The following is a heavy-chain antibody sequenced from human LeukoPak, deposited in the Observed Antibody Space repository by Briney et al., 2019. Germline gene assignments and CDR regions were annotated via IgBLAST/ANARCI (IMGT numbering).Heavy chain of an antibody. CDR2: ISGSGGST. D-gene: IGHD3-3*01. CDR3: AKEIAIFGVVIDFDY. V-gene: IGHV3-23*01. Sequence: GGSLSLPCAASGLTFSSYAMSWVRQAPGKGLEGVSAISGSGGSTYYADSVKGRFTISRDNSKNTLYLQMNSLRTEDTAVYYCAKEIAIFGVVIDFDYWGRGTLVTVSS. J-gene: IGHJ4*02. CDR1: GLTFSSYA.